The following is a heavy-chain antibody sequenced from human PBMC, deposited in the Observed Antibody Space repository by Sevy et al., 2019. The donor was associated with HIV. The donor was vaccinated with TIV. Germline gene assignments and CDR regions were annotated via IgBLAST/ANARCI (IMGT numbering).Heavy chain of an antibody. CDR1: GFSISTHA. D-gene: IGHD5-18*01. Sequence: GGSLRLSCGASGFSISTHAMNWVRQAPGRGLEWISGISATDGSTHYADSVKGRFTISRDNSKNTVHLQMNSLRAEDTALYYCAAGDTAFLADRDFCGQGTLVTVSS. CDR3: AAGDTAFLADRDF. CDR2: ISATDGST. J-gene: IGHJ4*02. V-gene: IGHV3-23*01.